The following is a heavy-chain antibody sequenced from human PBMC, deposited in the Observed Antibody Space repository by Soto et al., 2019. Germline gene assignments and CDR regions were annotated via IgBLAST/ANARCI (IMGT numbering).Heavy chain of an antibody. Sequence: SETLSLTCAVYGGSFSGYYWSWIRQPPGKGLEWIGEINHSGSTNYNPSLKSRVTISVDTSKNQFSLKLSSVTAADTAVYYCASLYYYDSSGYLGYWGQGTLVTSPQ. D-gene: IGHD3-22*01. CDR1: GGSFSGYY. V-gene: IGHV4-34*01. CDR3: ASLYYYDSSGYLGY. J-gene: IGHJ4*02. CDR2: INHSGST.